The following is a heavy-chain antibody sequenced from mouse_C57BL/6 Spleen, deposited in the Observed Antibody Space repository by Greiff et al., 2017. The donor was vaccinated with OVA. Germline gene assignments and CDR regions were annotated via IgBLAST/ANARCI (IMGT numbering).Heavy chain of an antibody. CDR1: GFNIKDDY. Sequence: EVQLQQSGAELVRPGASVKLSCTASGFNIKDDYMHWVKQRPEQGLEWIGWIDPENGDTEYASKFQGKATITADTSSNTAYLQLSSLTSEDTAVYYCTTRITTVVAEGYFDVWGTGTTVTVSS. D-gene: IGHD1-1*01. CDR2: IDPENGDT. J-gene: IGHJ1*03. V-gene: IGHV14-4*01. CDR3: TTRITTVVAEGYFDV.